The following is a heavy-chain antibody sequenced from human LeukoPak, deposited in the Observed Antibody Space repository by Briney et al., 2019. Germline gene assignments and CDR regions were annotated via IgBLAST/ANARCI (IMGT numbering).Heavy chain of an antibody. CDR1: GYTFTSYY. V-gene: IGHV1-46*01. J-gene: IGHJ4*02. CDR2: INPSGGST. Sequence: GASVKVSCKASGYTFTSYYMHWVRQAPGQGLERMGIINPSGGSTSYAQKFQGRVTMTRDTSTSTVYMELSSLRSEDTAVYYCARDPGWLRYFDYWGQGTLVTVSS. CDR3: ARDPGWLRYFDY. D-gene: IGHD6-19*01.